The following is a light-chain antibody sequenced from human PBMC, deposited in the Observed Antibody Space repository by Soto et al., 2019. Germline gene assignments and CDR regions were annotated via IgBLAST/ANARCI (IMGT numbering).Light chain of an antibody. Sequence: EIVLTQSPGTLSLSPGERATLSRRASQSVSSSYLAWYQQKPGQAPRLLIYGASSRATGIPDRFSGSGSGTDFTLTISRLEPEDFAVYYCQQYGSSPLFTFGPGT. CDR1: QSVSSSY. CDR3: QQYGSSPLFT. CDR2: GAS. V-gene: IGKV3-20*01. J-gene: IGKJ3*01.